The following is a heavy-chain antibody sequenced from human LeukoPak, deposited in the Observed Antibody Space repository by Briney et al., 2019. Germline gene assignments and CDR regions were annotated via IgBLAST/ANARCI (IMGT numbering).Heavy chain of an antibody. CDR2: IIHNGTT. D-gene: IGHD5-24*01. V-gene: IGHV4-34*01. CDR3: ARGGTEMATTYFDY. J-gene: IGHJ4*02. Sequence: PSETPSLSCAVYGGSLSGYFWSWIRQSPGKGLEWIGEIIHNGTTNYNPSLKSRVTISVDTSKNQFSLKLSSVTAADTAVYYCARGGTEMATTYFDYWGQGTLVTVSS. CDR1: GGSLSGYF.